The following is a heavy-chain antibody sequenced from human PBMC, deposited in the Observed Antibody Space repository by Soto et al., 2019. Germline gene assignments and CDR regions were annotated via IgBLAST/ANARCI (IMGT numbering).Heavy chain of an antibody. CDR1: GYTVTSYD. J-gene: IGHJ6*02. CDR3: ARGPPVLMVYANYYYYYGMDV. V-gene: IGHV1-8*01. Sequence: ASGKVSCKASGYTVTSYDINCVRQATGQVLEWMGWMNPNSGNTGYAQKFQGRVTMTRNTSISTAYMELSSLRSEDTAVYYCARGPPVLMVYANYYYYYGMDVWGQGTTVTVSS. D-gene: IGHD2-8*01. CDR2: MNPNSGNT.